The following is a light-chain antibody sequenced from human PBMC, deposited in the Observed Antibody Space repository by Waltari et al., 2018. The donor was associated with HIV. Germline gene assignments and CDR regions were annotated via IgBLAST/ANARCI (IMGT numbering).Light chain of an antibody. Sequence: EIVLTQSPATLSLSPGERATLSCRASQMVREALGWYQQQPGQPPRLLILDASSRATGIPARFIGSGSGTDFTISSGSLAPEDSAVYFCQQRNAFRVTFGQGTRLEIK. CDR1: QMVREA. CDR2: DAS. V-gene: IGKV3-11*01. CDR3: QQRNAFRVT. J-gene: IGKJ5*01.